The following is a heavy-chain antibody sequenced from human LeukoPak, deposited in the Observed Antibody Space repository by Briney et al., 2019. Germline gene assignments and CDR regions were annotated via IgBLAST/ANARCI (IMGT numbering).Heavy chain of an antibody. J-gene: IGHJ1*01. CDR3: ATRSPPKLRFLEWLSPGGEYFQH. Sequence: SETLSLTCTVSGGSISSGGYYWSWIRQHPGKGLEWIGYIYYSGSTYYNPSLKSRVTISVDTSKNQFSLKLSSVTAADTAVYYCATRSPPKLRFLEWLSPGGEYFQHWGQGTLVTVSS. CDR2: IYYSGST. D-gene: IGHD3-3*01. V-gene: IGHV4-31*03. CDR1: GGSISSGGYY.